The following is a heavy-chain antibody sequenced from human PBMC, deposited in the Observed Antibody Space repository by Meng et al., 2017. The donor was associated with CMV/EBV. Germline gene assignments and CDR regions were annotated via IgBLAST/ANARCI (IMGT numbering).Heavy chain of an antibody. V-gene: IGHV4-34*01. CDR2: INHSGST. CDR1: GGSFSGYY. Sequence: QGQPQQWGGGLLKPSETLSLTCGVYGGSFSGYYWSWIRQPPRKGLEWIGEINHSGSTNYNPSLKSRVTISVDTSKNQFSLKLSSVTAADTAVYYCARGSRRLPRFNWFDPWGQGTLVTVSS. D-gene: IGHD3-3*01. J-gene: IGHJ5*02. CDR3: ARGSRRLPRFNWFDP.